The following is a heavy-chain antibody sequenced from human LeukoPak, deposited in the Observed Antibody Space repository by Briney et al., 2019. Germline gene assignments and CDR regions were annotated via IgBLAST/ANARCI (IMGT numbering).Heavy chain of an antibody. J-gene: IGHJ5*02. CDR1: GGSFSCYY. V-gene: IGHV4-34*01. CDR2: INHSGST. CDR3: ARGFRGGYDS. D-gene: IGHD5-12*01. Sequence: SETLSLTCAVYGGSFSCYYWSWIRQPPGKGLEWIGEINHSGSTNYNPSLKSRVTISVDTSKNQFSLKLSSVTAADTAVYYCARGFRGGYDSWGQGTLVTVSS.